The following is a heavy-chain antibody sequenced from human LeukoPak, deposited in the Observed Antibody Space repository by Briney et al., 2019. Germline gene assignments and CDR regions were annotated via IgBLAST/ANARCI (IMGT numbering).Heavy chain of an antibody. Sequence: GASVKVSCKASGYTFTGYYMHWVRQAPGQGLEWMGWINPNSGGTNYAQKFQGRVTMTRDTSTSTVYMELSSLRSEDTAVYYCARARYDFWSGFRKNYFDYWGQGTLVTVSS. CDR1: GYTFTGYY. CDR2: INPNSGGT. J-gene: IGHJ4*02. D-gene: IGHD3-3*01. V-gene: IGHV1-2*02. CDR3: ARARYDFWSGFRKNYFDY.